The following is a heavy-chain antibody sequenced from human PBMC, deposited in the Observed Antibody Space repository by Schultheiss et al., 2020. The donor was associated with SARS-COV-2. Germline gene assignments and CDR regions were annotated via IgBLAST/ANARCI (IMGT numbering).Heavy chain of an antibody. D-gene: IGHD2-2*02. CDR1: GFTFSSYA. CDR3: TRDRSYQLLYRGRDDYYYYGMDV. V-gene: IGHV3-49*03. CDR2: IRSKAYGGTT. Sequence: GGSLRLSCAASGFTFSSYAMSWFRQAPGKGLEWVGFIRSKAYGGTTEYAASVKGRFTISRDDSKSFAYLQMNSLKTEDTAVYYCTRDRSYQLLYRGRDDYYYYGMDVWGQGTTVTVSS. J-gene: IGHJ6*02.